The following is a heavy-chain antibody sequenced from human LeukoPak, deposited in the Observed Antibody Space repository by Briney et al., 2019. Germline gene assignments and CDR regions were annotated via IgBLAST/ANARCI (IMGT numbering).Heavy chain of an antibody. V-gene: IGHV3-21*04. D-gene: IGHD1-26*01. CDR1: GFTFSTYS. Sequence: GGSLRLSCAASGFTFSTYSMNWVRQAPGKGLEWVSSISSNSRYIYYADSMRGRFTISRDNAKNSLYLQMNSPKTEDTAVYYCATFPSGSWSPYWGQGTLVTVSS. CDR3: ATFPSGSWSPY. J-gene: IGHJ4*02. CDR2: ISSNSRYI.